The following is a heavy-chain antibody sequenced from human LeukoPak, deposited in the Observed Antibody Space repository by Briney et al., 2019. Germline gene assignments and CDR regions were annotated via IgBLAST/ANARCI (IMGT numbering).Heavy chain of an antibody. V-gene: IGHV4-31*03. J-gene: IGHJ2*01. CDR3: ARDCFGAVAGLPPSRYFDL. CDR1: GGSISSGGYY. Sequence: SQTLSLTCTVSGGSISSGGYYWSWIRQHPGKGLEWIGYIYYSGSTYYNPSLKSRVTISVDTSKNQFSLKLSSVTAADTAVYYCARDCFGAVAGLPPSRYFDLWGRGTLVTVSS. CDR2: IYYSGST. D-gene: IGHD6-19*01.